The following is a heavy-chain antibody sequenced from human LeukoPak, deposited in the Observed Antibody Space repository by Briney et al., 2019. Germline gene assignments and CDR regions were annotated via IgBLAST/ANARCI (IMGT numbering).Heavy chain of an antibody. D-gene: IGHD6-19*01. CDR3: ARDLNRAVAGDFDY. CDR1: GFNLRSYA. J-gene: IGHJ4*02. CDR2: ISYDGSNK. Sequence: GSLRLSCAASGFNLRSYAMQRVRQAPGKGLGWVAVISYDGSNKYYADSVKGRFTISRDNSKNTLYLQMNSLRAEDTAVYYCARDLNRAVAGDFDYWGQGTLVTVSS. V-gene: IGHV3-30-3*01.